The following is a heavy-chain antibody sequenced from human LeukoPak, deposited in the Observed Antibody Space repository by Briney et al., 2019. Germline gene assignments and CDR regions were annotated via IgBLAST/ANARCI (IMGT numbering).Heavy chain of an antibody. Sequence: ASVKVSCKASGYTFTGYYMHWVRQAPGQGLEWMGWINPNSGGTNYAQKFQGRVTMTRDTSTSTVYMELSSLRSEDTAVYYCARASEMATIFRWGRGTLVTVSS. CDR1: GYTFTGYY. CDR2: INPNSGGT. J-gene: IGHJ4*02. D-gene: IGHD5-24*01. V-gene: IGHV1-2*02. CDR3: ARASEMATIFR.